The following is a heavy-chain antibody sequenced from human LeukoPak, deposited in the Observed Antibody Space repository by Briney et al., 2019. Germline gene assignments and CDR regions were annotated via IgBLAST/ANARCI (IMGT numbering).Heavy chain of an antibody. D-gene: IGHD4-17*01. J-gene: IGHJ6*02. CDR3: ARSEVTNQFDYYYGMDV. CDR1: GFTFSSYA. V-gene: IGHV3-30-3*01. Sequence: PGRSLRLSCADSGFTFSSYAMHWVRQAPGKGLEWVAAISFDESNKHYADSVKGRFTISRDNSKNTLYLQMNSLRAEDTAVYYCARSEVTNQFDYYYGMDVWGQGTTVTVSS. CDR2: ISFDESNK.